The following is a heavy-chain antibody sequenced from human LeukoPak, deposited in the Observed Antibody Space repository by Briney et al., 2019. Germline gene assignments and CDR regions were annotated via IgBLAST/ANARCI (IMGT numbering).Heavy chain of an antibody. J-gene: IGHJ3*02. CDR2: ISSSGSTI. Sequence: LSLTCAVYGGSFSDYYMSWIRQAPGKGLEWVSYISSSGSTIYYADSVKGRFTISRDNAKNSLYLQMNSLRAEDTAVYYCARNLDAFDIWGQGTMVTVSS. V-gene: IGHV3-11*01. CDR3: ARNLDAFDI. CDR1: GGSFSDYY.